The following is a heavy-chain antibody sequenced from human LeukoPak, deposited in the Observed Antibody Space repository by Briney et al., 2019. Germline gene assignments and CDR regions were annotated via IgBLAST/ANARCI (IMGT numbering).Heavy chain of an antibody. CDR3: ARDHSSSWRYYYYYYMDV. J-gene: IGHJ6*03. V-gene: IGHV4-59*12. CDR2: IYYSGST. CDR1: GGSISSYY. D-gene: IGHD6-13*01. Sequence: SETLSLTCTVSGGSISSYYWSWIRQPPGKGLEWIGYIYYSGSTNYNPSLKSRVTISVDTSKNQFSLKLSSVTAADTAVYYCARDHSSSWRYYYYYYMDVWGKGTTVTISS.